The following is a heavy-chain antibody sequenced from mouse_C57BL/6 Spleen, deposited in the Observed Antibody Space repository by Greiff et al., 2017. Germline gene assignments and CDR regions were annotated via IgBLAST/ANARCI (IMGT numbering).Heavy chain of an antibody. J-gene: IGHJ2*01. D-gene: IGHD1-1*01. V-gene: IGHV8-12*01. CDR3: ARREGYSGSSYGFGY. Sequence: QVTLKVSGPGILQSSQTLSLTCSFSGFSLSTSGMGVSWIRQPTGKGLEWLAHIYWDDDKRYNPFLKSRLTTSKDTSRNHVFLKITSVDTADTATDDCARREGYSGSSYGFGYWGQGTTLTVSS. CDR1: GFSLSTSGMG. CDR2: IYWDDDK.